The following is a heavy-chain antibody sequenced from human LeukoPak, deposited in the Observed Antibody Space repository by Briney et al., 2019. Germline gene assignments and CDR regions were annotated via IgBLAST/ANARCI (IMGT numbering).Heavy chain of an antibody. CDR3: ARDRGGSDYGY. CDR2: ISSSGSTI. V-gene: IGHV3-48*03. Sequence: SRAASGFPFGNEEMNRGRPAQEKGLEWVSYISSSGSTIYYADSVKGRFTISRDNAKNSLYLQMNSLRAEDTAVYYCARDRGGSDYGYWGQGTLVTVSS. J-gene: IGHJ4*02. D-gene: IGHD1-26*01. CDR1: GFPFGNEE.